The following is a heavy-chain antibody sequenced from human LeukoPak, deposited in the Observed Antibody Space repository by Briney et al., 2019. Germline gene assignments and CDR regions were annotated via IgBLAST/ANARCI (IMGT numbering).Heavy chain of an antibody. CDR1: GFTVSGNY. V-gene: IGHV3-53*01. Sequence: PGGSLRLSCAASGFTVSGNYMSWVRQAPGKGLEWVSVIYSSGSTYYADSVKGRFTISRDNSKNTLYLQMNSLRPEDTAVYYCAKDLGSSGWYIDYWGQGTLVTVSS. CDR2: IYSSGST. D-gene: IGHD6-19*01. CDR3: AKDLGSSGWYIDY. J-gene: IGHJ4*02.